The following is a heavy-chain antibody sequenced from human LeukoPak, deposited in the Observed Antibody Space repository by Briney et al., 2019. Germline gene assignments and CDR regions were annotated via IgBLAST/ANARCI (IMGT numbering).Heavy chain of an antibody. CDR3: ARSRGTTNPFDY. D-gene: IGHD1-7*01. J-gene: IGHJ4*02. Sequence: SVKVSCKASGGTFSSYAISWVRQAPGQGLEWMGGIIPIFGTANYAQKFQGRVTITTDESTSTAYMELSSLRSEDTAVYYCARSRGTTNPFDYWGQGTLVTASS. CDR1: GGTFSSYA. CDR2: IIPIFGTA. V-gene: IGHV1-69*05.